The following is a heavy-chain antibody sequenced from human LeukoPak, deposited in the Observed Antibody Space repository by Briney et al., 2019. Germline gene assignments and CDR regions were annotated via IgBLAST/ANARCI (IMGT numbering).Heavy chain of an antibody. D-gene: IGHD2-2*01. CDR3: ARGSTLGSCTSSSCHNWFDP. V-gene: IGHV3-21*01. CDR1: GFTFSTFS. Sequence: PGGSLRLSCAASGFTFSTFSMNWVRQAPGKGLEWVSSISGRSNYIFYADSVKGRFTISRDNAENSLYLLLNSLRVEDTAVYYCARGSTLGSCTSSSCHNWFDPWGQGTLVTVSS. J-gene: IGHJ5*02. CDR2: ISGRSNYI.